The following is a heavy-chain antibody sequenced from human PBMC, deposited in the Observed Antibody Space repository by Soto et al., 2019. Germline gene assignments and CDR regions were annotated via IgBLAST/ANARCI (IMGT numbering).Heavy chain of an antibody. CDR3: ARGAYSSSGGWFDP. V-gene: IGHV4-34*01. CDR2: INHSGST. CDR1: GGSFSGYY. D-gene: IGHD6-13*01. Sequence: PSETLSLTCAVHGGSFSGYYWSWIRQPPGKGLEWIGEINHSGSTNYNPSLKSRVTISVDTSKNQFSLKLSSVTAADTAVYYCARGAYSSSGGWFDPWGQGTLVTVSS. J-gene: IGHJ5*02.